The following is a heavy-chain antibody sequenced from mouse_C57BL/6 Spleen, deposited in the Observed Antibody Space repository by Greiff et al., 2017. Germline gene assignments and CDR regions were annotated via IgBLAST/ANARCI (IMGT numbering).Heavy chain of an antibody. CDR2: INPSSGYT. V-gene: IGHV1-4*01. CDR3: AREGTYSPFAY. J-gene: IGHJ3*01. D-gene: IGHD2-10*01. CDR1: GYTFTSYT. Sequence: QVQLQQSGADLARPGASVKMSCKASGYTFTSYTMHWVKQRPGQGLEWIGYINPSSGYTKYNQKFKDKATLTADKSSSTAYMQLSSLTSEDSAVYYCAREGTYSPFAYWGQGTLVTVSA.